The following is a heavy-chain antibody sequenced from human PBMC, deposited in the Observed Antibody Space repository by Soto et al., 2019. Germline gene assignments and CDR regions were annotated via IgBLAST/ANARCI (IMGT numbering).Heavy chain of an antibody. J-gene: IGHJ6*03. Sequence: ASVKVSCKASGYTFTSYGISWVRQAPGQGLEWMGWISADNGNTSYAQKLQGRVTMTRNSSISTAYMELSGLRSEDTAVYYCAREAASDPSFYYHYMDVWGKGTTVTVSS. V-gene: IGHV1-18*01. CDR1: GYTFTSYG. CDR2: ISADNGNT. CDR3: AREAASDPSFYYHYMDV. D-gene: IGHD3-10*01.